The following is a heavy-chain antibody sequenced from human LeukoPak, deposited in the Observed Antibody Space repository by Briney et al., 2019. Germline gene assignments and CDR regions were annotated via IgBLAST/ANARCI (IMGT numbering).Heavy chain of an antibody. V-gene: IGHV3-13*04. CDR3: TRGAAGFDY. D-gene: IGHD6-13*01. J-gene: IGHJ4*02. CDR2: MGKTAGDT. CDR1: GFTFSTYD. Sequence: GGSLRLSCAASGFTFSTYDMHWVRQAAGKGLEWVSGMGKTAGDTYYSGSVKGRFTVSRENAKNSVYLEMNSLRAGDTAVYYCTRGAAGFDYWGQGTLVSVSS.